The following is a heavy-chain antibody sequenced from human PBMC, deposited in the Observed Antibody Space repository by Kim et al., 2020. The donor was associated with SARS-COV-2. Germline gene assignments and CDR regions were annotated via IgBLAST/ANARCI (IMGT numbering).Heavy chain of an antibody. D-gene: IGHD3-9*01. CDR2: INPSGGST. CDR1: GYTFTSYY. CDR3: ARDIKAYYDILTGRLYYYYGMDV. J-gene: IGHJ6*04. V-gene: IGHV1-46*01. Sequence: ASVKVSCKASGYTFTSYYMHWVRQAPGQGLEWMGIINPSGGSTSYAQKFQGRVTMTRDTSTSTVYMELSSLRSEDTAVYYCARDIKAYYDILTGRLYYYYGMDVWGEGTTVTVAS.